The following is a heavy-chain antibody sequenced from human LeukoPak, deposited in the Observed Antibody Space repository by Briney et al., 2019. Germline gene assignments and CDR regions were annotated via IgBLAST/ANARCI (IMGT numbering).Heavy chain of an antibody. CDR1: GYTFTGCY. V-gene: IGHV1-2*02. CDR2: INPNSGGT. D-gene: IGHD6-13*01. Sequence: GASVKVSCKASGYTFTGCYMHWVRQAPGQGLEWMGWINPNSGGTNYAQKFQGRVTMTRDTSISTAYMELSRLRSDDTAVYYCARVAAGTPVGYYYYGMDVWGQGTTVTVSS. J-gene: IGHJ6*02. CDR3: ARVAAGTPVGYYYYGMDV.